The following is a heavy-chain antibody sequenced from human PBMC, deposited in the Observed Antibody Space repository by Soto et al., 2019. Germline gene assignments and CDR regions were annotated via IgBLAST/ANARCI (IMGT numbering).Heavy chain of an antibody. V-gene: IGHV3-7*01. CDR2: IKQDGSEK. CDR3: ARDSADDYGDYDRSALDAFDI. CDR1: GFTFSSYW. D-gene: IGHD4-17*01. Sequence: GGSLRLSCAASGFTFSSYWMSWVRQAPGKGLEWVANIKQDGSEKYNVDSVKGRFTISRDNAKNSLYLQMNSLRAEDTAVYYCARDSADDYGDYDRSALDAFDIWGQGTMVTVSS. J-gene: IGHJ3*02.